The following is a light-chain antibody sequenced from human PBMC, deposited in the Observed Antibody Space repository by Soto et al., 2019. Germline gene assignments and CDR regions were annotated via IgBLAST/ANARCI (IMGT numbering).Light chain of an antibody. CDR3: QQRYNWLLT. V-gene: IGKV3-11*01. CDR1: QSVSSS. Sequence: EIVMTQSPATLSVSPGERATLSGRASQSVSSSLAWYQQKPGQAPRLLIYDASNRATGVPARFSGSGSGTDFTLTISSLEPEDFAVYYCQQRYNWLLTFGGGTKVDIK. J-gene: IGKJ4*01. CDR2: DAS.